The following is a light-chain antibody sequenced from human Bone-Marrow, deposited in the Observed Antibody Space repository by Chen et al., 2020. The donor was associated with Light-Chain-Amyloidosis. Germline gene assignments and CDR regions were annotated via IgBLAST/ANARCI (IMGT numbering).Light chain of an antibody. CDR2: EVT. J-gene: IGLJ1*01. CDR3: CSYAGSALYV. V-gene: IGLV2-23*02. Sequence: QSALTQPASVSGSPGQSITISCTGTSSAVGSYDFVSWYQQHAGKAPKLMIYEVTKRPSGVSNLFSGSKSGNTASLTISGLQAEDEADYYCCSYAGSALYVFGTGTKVSVL. CDR1: SSAVGSYDF.